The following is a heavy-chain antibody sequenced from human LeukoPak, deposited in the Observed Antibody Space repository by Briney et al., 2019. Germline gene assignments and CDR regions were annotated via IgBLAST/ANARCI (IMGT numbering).Heavy chain of an antibody. J-gene: IGHJ5*02. CDR3: ARDEDGFDP. V-gene: IGHV4-59*01. CDR1: GGSISSYY. Sequence: SETLSLTCTVSGGSISSYYWSWIRQPPGKGLEWIGYFYYTGSTNYNPSHKSRVTMSVDMFKNQFSLKLNSVTAADTAVYYCARDEDGFDPWGQGTLVTVSS. CDR2: FYYTGST.